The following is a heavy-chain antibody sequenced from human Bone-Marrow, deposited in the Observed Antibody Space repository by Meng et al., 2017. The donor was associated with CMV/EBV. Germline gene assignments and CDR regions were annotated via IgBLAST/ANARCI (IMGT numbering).Heavy chain of an antibody. J-gene: IGHJ6*02. CDR2: ISAYNGNT. V-gene: IGHV1-18*01. CDR1: GYTFTSYG. Sequence: ASVKVSCKASGYTFTSYGISWVRQAPGQGLEWMGWISAYNGNTNYAQKLQGRVTKTTDTSTSTAYMELRSLRSDDTAVYYCARDGGAYYDSSGYSYYYYGMDVWGQGTTVTVSS. CDR3: ARDGGAYYDSSGYSYYYYGMDV. D-gene: IGHD3-22*01.